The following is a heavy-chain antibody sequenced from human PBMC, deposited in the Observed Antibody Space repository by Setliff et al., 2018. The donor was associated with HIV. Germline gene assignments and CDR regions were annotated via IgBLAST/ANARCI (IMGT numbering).Heavy chain of an antibody. CDR3: TTDAKTGGATGY. V-gene: IGHV3-15*01. Sequence: PGGTLRLSWAASGFTFSNAWMSWVRQAPGKGLELVGRIKRKTDGGTTEYAAPVQGRFTISKDDSEHTLYLQMNSLKTEDTAVYYCTTDAKTGGATGYWGQGTLVTVSS. D-gene: IGHD1-26*01. J-gene: IGHJ4*02. CDR2: IKRKTDGGTT. CDR1: GFTFSNAW.